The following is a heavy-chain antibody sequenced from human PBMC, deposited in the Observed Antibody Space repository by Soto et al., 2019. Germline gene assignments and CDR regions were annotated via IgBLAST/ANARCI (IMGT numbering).Heavy chain of an antibody. D-gene: IGHD6-6*01. CDR1: GYTLTELS. J-gene: IGHJ5*02. CDR2: FDPEDGET. Sequence: GASVKVSCKVSGYTLTELSMHWVRQAPGKGLEWMGGFDPEDGETIYAQKFQGRVTMTEDTSTDTAYMELSSLRSEDTAVYYRATSVGGYSSSSAAGIGWFDPWGQGTLVTVSS. CDR3: ATSVGGYSSSSAAGIGWFDP. V-gene: IGHV1-24*01.